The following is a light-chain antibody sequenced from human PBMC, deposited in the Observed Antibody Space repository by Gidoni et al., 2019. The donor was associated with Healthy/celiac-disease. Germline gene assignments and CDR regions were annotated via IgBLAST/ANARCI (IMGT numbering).Light chain of an antibody. CDR2: QDS. CDR3: QAWDSSTGGV. Sequence: SYELTQPPSVSVSPGQPASITCSGDKLGDKYACWYQQKPGQSPVLVIYQDSKRPSGIPVRFSGSNSGNTATLTISGTQAMDEDDYYCQAWDSSTGGVFGGGTKLTVL. CDR1: KLGDKY. V-gene: IGLV3-1*01. J-gene: IGLJ2*01.